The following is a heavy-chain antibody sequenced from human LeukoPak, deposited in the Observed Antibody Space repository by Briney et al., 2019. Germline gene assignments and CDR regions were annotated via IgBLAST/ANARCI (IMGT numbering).Heavy chain of an antibody. CDR1: GFNFRDYT. CDR3: AKDSPSRTATTEVPVDY. J-gene: IGHJ4*02. Sequence: GGSLRLSCAASGFNFRDYTMNWVRQAPGKGLEWLASISSSSSYIYFANSVRGRFTISRDNAKNSLYLQMNSLRAEDTAVYYCAKDSPSRTATTEVPVDYWGQGTLVTVSS. V-gene: IGHV3-21*01. D-gene: IGHD1/OR15-1a*01. CDR2: ISSSSSYI.